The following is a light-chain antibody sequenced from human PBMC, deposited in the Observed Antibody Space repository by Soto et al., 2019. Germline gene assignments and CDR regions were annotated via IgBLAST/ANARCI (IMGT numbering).Light chain of an antibody. CDR1: QGISSY. V-gene: IGKV1-9*01. CDR2: AGS. Sequence: DIQLTNSPPFLSAPVEDRVTITCGAGQGISSYWAWYQQRPGKAPKLLIYAGSTLESGVPSRVSGRGSGTELTLTISSLQPEEFATEDCEELNSYPLTFGQGTKLEIK. J-gene: IGKJ2*01. CDR3: EELNSYPLT.